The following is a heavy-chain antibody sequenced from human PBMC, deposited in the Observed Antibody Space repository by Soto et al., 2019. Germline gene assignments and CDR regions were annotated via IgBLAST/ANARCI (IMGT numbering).Heavy chain of an antibody. CDR2: IYYSGST. V-gene: IGHV4-30-4*01. J-gene: IGHJ4*02. D-gene: IGHD3-22*01. CDR3: ARVHYDSSGFDY. Sequence: SETLSLTCTVSGGSISSGDYYWSWIRQPPGKGLEWIGYIYYSGSTYYNPSLKSRVTISVDTSKNQFSLKLSSVTAADTAVYYCARVHYDSSGFDYWGQGTLVTVSS. CDR1: GGSISSGDYY.